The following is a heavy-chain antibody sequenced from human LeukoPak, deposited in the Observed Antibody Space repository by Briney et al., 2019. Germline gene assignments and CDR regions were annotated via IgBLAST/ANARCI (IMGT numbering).Heavy chain of an antibody. Sequence: SETLSLTCTVSGASITTYYWTWIRQSPGTGLEWIGYISHIGRTNYNPSLKSRVTISIDTSKNQFSLKLRSVTAADTAVYYCARDLVTVTKGFDIWGQGTMVSVSS. CDR2: ISHIGRT. V-gene: IGHV4-59*01. D-gene: IGHD4-17*01. J-gene: IGHJ3*02. CDR1: GASITTYY. CDR3: ARDLVTVTKGFDI.